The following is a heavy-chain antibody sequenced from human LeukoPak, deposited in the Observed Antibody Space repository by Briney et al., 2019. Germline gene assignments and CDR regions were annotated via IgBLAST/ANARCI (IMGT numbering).Heavy chain of an antibody. Sequence: GGSLRLSCAASGFTFSSYAMSWVRQAREKGLEWVSSISGSGDSTYYADSVKGRFTISRDNSKSTLYLQLNSLRVEDTAVYYCAKEAVAGIVDYWGQGTLVTVSS. J-gene: IGHJ4*02. CDR2: ISGSGDST. D-gene: IGHD6-19*01. CDR3: AKEAVAGIVDY. CDR1: GFTFSSYA. V-gene: IGHV3-23*01.